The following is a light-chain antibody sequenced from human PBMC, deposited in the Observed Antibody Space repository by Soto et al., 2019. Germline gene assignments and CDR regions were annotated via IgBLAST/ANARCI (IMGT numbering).Light chain of an antibody. CDR1: QSVNIN. V-gene: IGKV3-11*01. J-gene: IGKJ5*01. CDR3: HQRNQ. CDR2: DAS. Sequence: PGELATLSCRASQSVNINLAWYQHKPGQAPRLLIYDASHRATGIPARFSGSGSGTDFTLTISSVEPEDFAMYYCHQRNQFGQGTRLEIK.